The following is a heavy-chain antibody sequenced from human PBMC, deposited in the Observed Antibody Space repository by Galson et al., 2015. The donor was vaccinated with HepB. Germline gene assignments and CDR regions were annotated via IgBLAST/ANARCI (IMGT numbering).Heavy chain of an antibody. Sequence: SLRLSCAASGFTFSSYSMNWVRQAPGKGLEWVSYISSSSSTIYYADSVKGRFTISRDNAKNSLYLQMNSLRDEDTAVYYCASSIAAAGPPDAFDIWGQGTMVTVSS. D-gene: IGHD6-13*01. CDR3: ASSIAAAGPPDAFDI. V-gene: IGHV3-48*02. CDR1: GFTFSSYS. CDR2: ISSSSSTI. J-gene: IGHJ3*02.